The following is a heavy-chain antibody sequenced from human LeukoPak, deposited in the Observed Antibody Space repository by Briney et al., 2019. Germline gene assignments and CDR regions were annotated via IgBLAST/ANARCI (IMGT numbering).Heavy chain of an antibody. V-gene: IGHV4-59*08. J-gene: IGHJ6*02. CDR2: IYYSGST. CDR1: GGSISSYY. CDR3: ARHGAGAVAGRGWAYYYYGMDV. Sequence: SETLSLTCTVSGGSISSYYWSWIRQPPGKGLEWIGYIYYSGSTNYNPSLKSRVTISVDTSKNQFSLKPSSVTAADTAVYYCARHGAGAVAGRGWAYYYYGMDVWGQGTTVTVSS. D-gene: IGHD6-19*01.